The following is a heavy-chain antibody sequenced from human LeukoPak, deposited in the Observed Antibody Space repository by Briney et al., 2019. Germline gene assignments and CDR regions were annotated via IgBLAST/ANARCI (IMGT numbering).Heavy chain of an antibody. V-gene: IGHV3-9*01. D-gene: IGHD3-3*01. J-gene: IGHJ4*02. CDR2: ISWNSDNI. Sequence: PGRSLRLSCAASGFTFDDYAMHWVRQAPGKGLEWVSGISWNSDNIGYADSVKGRFTISRDNAKNSLYLQMNSLRAEDTALYYCAKPYYDFWSGYLQWGQGTLVTVSS. CDR3: AKPYYDFWSGYLQ. CDR1: GFTFDDYA.